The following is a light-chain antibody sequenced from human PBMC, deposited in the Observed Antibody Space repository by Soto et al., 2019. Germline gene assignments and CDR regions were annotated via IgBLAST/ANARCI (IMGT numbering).Light chain of an antibody. Sequence: QSALTQPASVSGSPGQSITISCTGSSSDVGGYNYVSWYQQHPGKAPKPMIYEVSNRPSGVSNRFSGSKSGSTASLTISGLQAEDEADYYCTSYTSIASLDVFGTGTKLTVL. CDR2: EVS. V-gene: IGLV2-14*01. J-gene: IGLJ1*01. CDR3: TSYTSIASLDV. CDR1: SSDVGGYNY.